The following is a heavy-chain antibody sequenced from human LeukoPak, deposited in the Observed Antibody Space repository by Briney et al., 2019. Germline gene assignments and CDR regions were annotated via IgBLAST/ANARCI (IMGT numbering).Heavy chain of an antibody. CDR3: ATSTTVTTVPLDY. CDR1: GFTFSSYW. D-gene: IGHD4-17*01. J-gene: IGHJ4*02. CDR2: LYGGGTT. V-gene: IGHV3-23*03. Sequence: GGSLRLSCAASGFTFSSYWMTWVRQAPGKGLEWVSVLYGGGTTYYADSVKGRFTISRDNSKNTLYLQMNSLRAEDTAVYYCATSTTVTTVPLDYWGQGTLVTVSS.